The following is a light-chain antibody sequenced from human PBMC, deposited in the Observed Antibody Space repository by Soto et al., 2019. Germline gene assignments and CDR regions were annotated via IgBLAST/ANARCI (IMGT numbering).Light chain of an antibody. Sequence: QSALTQPASVSGSPGQSITISCTGTSSDVGGYNYVSWYQQHPGKAPKLIIYDVSNRPSGVSNRFSGSKSGNTASLTISGLQAEDEAEYYCSSYTTISPHVVFGGGTKHTVL. CDR3: SSYTTISPHVV. CDR1: SSDVGGYNY. J-gene: IGLJ2*01. V-gene: IGLV2-14*01. CDR2: DVS.